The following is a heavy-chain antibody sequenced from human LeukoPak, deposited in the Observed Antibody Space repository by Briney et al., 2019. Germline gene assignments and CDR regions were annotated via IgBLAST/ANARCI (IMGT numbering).Heavy chain of an antibody. CDR3: AKAYDLWSGYPLFDV. V-gene: IGHV3-23*01. Sequence: PGGSLRLSCAASGFSFYSYVMSWVRQAPGKGLEWVSGISDSGGSTYYADSVKGRFTLSRDNSKNMLYLQMNSLRAEDTAVYYCAKAYDLWSGYPLFDVWGQGTLVTVSS. CDR1: GFSFYSYV. CDR2: ISDSGGST. J-gene: IGHJ1*01. D-gene: IGHD3-3*01.